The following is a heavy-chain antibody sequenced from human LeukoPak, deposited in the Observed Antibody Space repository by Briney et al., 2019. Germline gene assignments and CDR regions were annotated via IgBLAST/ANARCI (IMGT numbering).Heavy chain of an antibody. V-gene: IGHV1-8*01. CDR2: MNPNSGNT. D-gene: IGHD6-13*01. J-gene: IGHJ6*03. Sequence: EASVKVSCKASGYTFTSYDINWVRQATGQGLEWMGWMNPNSGNTGYAQKFQGRVTMTRNTSISTAYMELSSLRSEDTAVYYCARDQVAADNYYYYYMDVWGKGTTVTVSS. CDR3: ARDQVAADNYYYYYMDV. CDR1: GYTFTSYD.